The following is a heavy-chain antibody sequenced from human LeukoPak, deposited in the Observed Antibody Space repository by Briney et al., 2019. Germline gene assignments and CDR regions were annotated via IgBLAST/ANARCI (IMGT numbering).Heavy chain of an antibody. J-gene: IGHJ4*02. CDR1: GYTLTELS. CDR2: FDPEDGET. CDR3: ATPDYSSGWYYFDY. Sequence: ASVKVSCKVSGYTLTELSMHWVRQAPGKGLEWMRGFDPEDGETIYAQKFQGRVTMTEDTSTDTAYMELSSLRSEDTAVYYCATPDYSSGWYYFDYWGQGTLVTVSS. V-gene: IGHV1-24*01. D-gene: IGHD6-19*01.